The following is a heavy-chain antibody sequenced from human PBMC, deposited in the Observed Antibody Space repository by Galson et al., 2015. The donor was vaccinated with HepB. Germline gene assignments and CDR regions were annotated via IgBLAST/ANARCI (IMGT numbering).Heavy chain of an antibody. CDR1: GFTFSSYA. CDR3: ARDVPGGWYSFDY. V-gene: IGHV3-30*04. J-gene: IGHJ4*02. Sequence: SLRLSCAASGFTFSSYAMHWVRQAPGKGLEWVAVISYDGSNKYYADSVKGRFTISRDNSKNTLYLQMNSLRAEDTAVYYCARDVPGGWYSFDYWGQGTLVTVSS. CDR2: ISYDGSNK. D-gene: IGHD6-19*01.